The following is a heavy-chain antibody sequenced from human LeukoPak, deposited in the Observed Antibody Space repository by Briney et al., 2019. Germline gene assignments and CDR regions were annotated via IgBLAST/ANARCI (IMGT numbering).Heavy chain of an antibody. CDR1: GGSFSGYY. J-gene: IGHJ4*02. CDR2: INHSGST. Sequence: PSETLSLTCAVYGGSFSGYYWSWIRQPPGKGLEWIGEINHSGSTNYNPSLKSRVTISVDTSKNQFSLKLSSVTAADTAVYYCARAPTPPYYDILTGYYTLYYFDYWGQGTLVTVSS. D-gene: IGHD3-9*01. CDR3: ARAPTPPYYDILTGYYTLYYFDY. V-gene: IGHV4-34*01.